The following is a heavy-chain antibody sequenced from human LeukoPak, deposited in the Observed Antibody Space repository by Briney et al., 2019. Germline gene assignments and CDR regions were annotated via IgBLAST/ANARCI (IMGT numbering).Heavy chain of an antibody. V-gene: IGHV4-59*11. Sequence: SEALSLTCTVSGGSFSSHYWSWIRQPPGKGLEWIGYISYIGSTNYNPSLKSRVTISVDTSKNQFSLKLSSVTAADTAVYYCARDPTTVTKGLDIWGQGTMVTVSS. CDR3: ARDPTTVTKGLDI. CDR2: ISYIGST. D-gene: IGHD4-17*01. CDR1: GGSFSSHY. J-gene: IGHJ3*02.